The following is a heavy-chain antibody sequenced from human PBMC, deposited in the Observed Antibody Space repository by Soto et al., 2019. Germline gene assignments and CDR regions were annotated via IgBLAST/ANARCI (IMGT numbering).Heavy chain of an antibody. J-gene: IGHJ4*02. CDR3: VSDRGYGHASVPYS. Sequence: QAQLVESGGGVVQPGRSLRLSCAASGFAFSSYGMHWVRQAPGTGLEWVAVISYDGSLQHYADTVKGRFTISRDNSKNLLLLQMRSLRAADPAVYYWVSDRGYGHASVPYSWGQGTLVSVSS. D-gene: IGHD5-18*01. CDR1: GFAFSSYG. V-gene: IGHV3-30*03. CDR2: ISYDGSLQ.